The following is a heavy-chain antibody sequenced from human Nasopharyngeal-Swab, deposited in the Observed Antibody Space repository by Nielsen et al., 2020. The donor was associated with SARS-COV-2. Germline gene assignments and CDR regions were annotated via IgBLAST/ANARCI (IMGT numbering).Heavy chain of an antibody. V-gene: IGHV3-23*01. D-gene: IGHD3-3*01. CDR3: AKYFGSGAYEAFCDC. J-gene: IGHJ4*01. Sequence: GESLKISCAASGFTFSSSAISWVRQVPEMGLEWVSVIGAAGNKIYADSVKGRFTISRDNSKNMVYLQMDSLRAEDTAVYHCAKYFGSGAYEAFCDCWGHGALVTVSS. CDR1: GFTFSSSA. CDR2: IGAAGNK.